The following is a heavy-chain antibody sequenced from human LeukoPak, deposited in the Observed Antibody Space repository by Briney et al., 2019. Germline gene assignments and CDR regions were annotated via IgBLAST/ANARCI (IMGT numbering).Heavy chain of an antibody. Sequence: GGSLRLSCAASGFTFSSYSMNWVRQAPGKGLEWVSYISSSSSTIYYADSVKGRFTISRDNAKNTLYLQMNSLRAEDTAVYYCAKVGITMVRGPLYYFDYWGQGTLVTVSS. CDR3: AKVGITMVRGPLYYFDY. V-gene: IGHV3-48*01. D-gene: IGHD3-10*01. CDR2: ISSSSSTI. J-gene: IGHJ4*02. CDR1: GFTFSSYS.